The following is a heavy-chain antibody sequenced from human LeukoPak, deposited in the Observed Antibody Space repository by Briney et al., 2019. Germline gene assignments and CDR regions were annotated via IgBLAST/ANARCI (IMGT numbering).Heavy chain of an antibody. V-gene: IGHV3-48*02. Sequence: PGGSLRLSCVASGYPFSSYSMNWIRQAPGKGLEWVSYISVSGGVRSYADSVKGRFTISRDDARNSLYLQMNSLRDEDTAVYYCARARPWDSSRSYYFGMDVWGHGTTVTVSS. CDR2: ISVSGGVR. CDR3: ARARPWDSSRSYYFGMDV. CDR1: GYPFSSYS. D-gene: IGHD3-22*01. J-gene: IGHJ6*02.